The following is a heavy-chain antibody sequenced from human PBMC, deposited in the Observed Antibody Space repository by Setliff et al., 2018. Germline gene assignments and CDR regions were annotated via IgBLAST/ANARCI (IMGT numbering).Heavy chain of an antibody. D-gene: IGHD6-19*01. CDR3: ARGPDLTAVGATYFYGMDV. V-gene: IGHV4-61*02. CDR2: IYTDGTT. J-gene: IGHJ6*02. Sequence: SETLSLTCTVSGASLRSGSNYWGWFRQPAGKGLEWVGRIYTDGTTNYNPSLKSRVTMSVDSPNNKFSLNLSSVSAADAAVYYCARGPDLTAVGATYFYGMDVWGQGATVTVSS. CDR1: GASLRSGSNY.